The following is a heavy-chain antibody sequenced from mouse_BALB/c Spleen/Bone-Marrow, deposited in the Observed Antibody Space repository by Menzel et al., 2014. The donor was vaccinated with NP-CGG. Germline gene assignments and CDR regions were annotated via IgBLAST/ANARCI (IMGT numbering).Heavy chain of an antibody. J-gene: IGHJ4*01. CDR1: GYTFTSYW. V-gene: IGHV1S41*01. CDR3: ARSYSGRDMDY. D-gene: IGHD1-1*01. Sequence: DLVKPGASVKLSCKASGYTFTSYWINWIKQRPGQGLEWIGRIAPGSGSTYYDEMFKGKATLTVDTSSSTDSIQLSRLSSEDSAVYFCARSYSGRDMDYWGQGTPVTVSS. CDR2: IAPGSGST.